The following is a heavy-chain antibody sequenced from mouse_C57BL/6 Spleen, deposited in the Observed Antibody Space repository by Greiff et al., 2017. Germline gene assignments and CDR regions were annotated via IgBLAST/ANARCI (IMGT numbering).Heavy chain of an antibody. Sequence: VQLQQSVAELVRPGASVKLSCTASGFNIKNTYMLWVKQRPDQGLEWIGRIAPANGNTKYAPKFQGKAPITADTSSNTAYLQLSSLTSEDTAIYYCAQQDSSGYDYGGQGTTLTVSS. CDR3: AQQDSSGYDY. CDR1: GFNIKNTY. D-gene: IGHD3-2*02. V-gene: IGHV14-3*01. J-gene: IGHJ2*01. CDR2: IAPANGNT.